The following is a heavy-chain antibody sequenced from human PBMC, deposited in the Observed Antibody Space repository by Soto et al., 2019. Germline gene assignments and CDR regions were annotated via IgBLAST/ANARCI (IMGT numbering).Heavy chain of an antibody. J-gene: IGHJ4*02. CDR1: GYTFTRSG. Sequence: GASVKVSCKASGYTFTRSGISWVRQAPGQGPEWMGWISSYNGDTNYAQTFQGRVTMTTDTSTSTAYMELSSLRSEDTAVYYCASPRGSSGWFDYWGQGTLVTVSS. V-gene: IGHV1-18*01. CDR2: ISSYNGDT. CDR3: ASPRGSSGWFDY. D-gene: IGHD6-19*01.